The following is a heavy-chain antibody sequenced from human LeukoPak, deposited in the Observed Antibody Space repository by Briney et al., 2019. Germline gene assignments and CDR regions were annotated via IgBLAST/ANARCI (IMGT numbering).Heavy chain of an antibody. CDR1: GASISGSGYY. J-gene: IGHJ4*02. CDR2: IYDSGST. V-gene: IGHV4-39*01. Sequence: SETLSLTCTVSGASISGSGYYWGWIRQPPGKGLEWIGNIYDSGSTYYNASLQSRVTISIDTSKNQFSLRLSSVTAADTAVYYCAKSGGYGLIDYWGQGTLVTVSS. D-gene: IGHD1-26*01. CDR3: AKSGGYGLIDY.